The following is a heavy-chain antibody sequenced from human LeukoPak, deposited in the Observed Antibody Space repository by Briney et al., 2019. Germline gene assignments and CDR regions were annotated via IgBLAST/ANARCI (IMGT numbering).Heavy chain of an antibody. V-gene: IGHV3-15*01. CDR3: TTESYDFWSGGDYYYGMDV. Sequence: GSLRLSCAASGFTFSNAWMSWVRQAPGKGLEWGGRIKSKTDGGTTDYAAPVKGRFTISRDDSKNTLYLQMNSLKTEDTAVYYCTTESYDFWSGGDYYYGMDVWGQGTTVTVSS. CDR1: GFTFSNAW. J-gene: IGHJ6*02. CDR2: IKSKTDGGTT. D-gene: IGHD3-3*01.